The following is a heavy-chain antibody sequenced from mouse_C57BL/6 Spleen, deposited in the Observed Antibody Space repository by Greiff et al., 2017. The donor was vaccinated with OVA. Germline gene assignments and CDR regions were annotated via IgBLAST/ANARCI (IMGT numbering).Heavy chain of an antibody. D-gene: IGHD2-3*01. CDR1: GFNIKDDY. CDR2: IDPENGDT. CDR3: TTFYDGYPDY. V-gene: IGHV14-4*01. Sequence: DVKLQESGAELVRPGASVKLSCTASGFNIKDDYMHWVKQRPEQGLEWIGWIDPENGDTEYASKFQGKATITADTSSNTAYLQLSSLTSEDTAVYYCTTFYDGYPDYWGQGTTLTVSS. J-gene: IGHJ2*01.